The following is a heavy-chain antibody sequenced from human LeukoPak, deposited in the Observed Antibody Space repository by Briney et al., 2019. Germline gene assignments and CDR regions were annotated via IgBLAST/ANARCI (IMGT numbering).Heavy chain of an antibody. Sequence: ASVKVSCKASGYTFTDYYINWVRQAPGQGLEWMGWINPNSGGTNYALKFQGRVTMTRDTSIRTAYIELSRLRSDDTAVYYCARGRSSSWYNWFDPWGQGTLVTVSS. CDR2: INPNSGGT. V-gene: IGHV1-2*02. CDR3: ARGRSSSWYNWFDP. CDR1: GYTFTDYY. D-gene: IGHD6-13*01. J-gene: IGHJ5*02.